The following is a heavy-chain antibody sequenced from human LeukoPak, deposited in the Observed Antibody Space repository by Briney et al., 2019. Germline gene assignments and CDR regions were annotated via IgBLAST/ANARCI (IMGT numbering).Heavy chain of an antibody. CDR2: IYPGNSDT. D-gene: IGHD6-13*01. J-gene: IGHJ4*02. CDR3: ARHGQQQLVIDY. Sequence: GESLKISCKVSGNTFGDCWVAWVRQMPGKGLEWMGIIYPGNSDTRYSPSFQGQVTISADKSISTAYLQWSSLKASDTAMYYCARHGQQQLVIDYWGQGTLLTVSS. V-gene: IGHV5-51*01. CDR1: GNTFGDCW.